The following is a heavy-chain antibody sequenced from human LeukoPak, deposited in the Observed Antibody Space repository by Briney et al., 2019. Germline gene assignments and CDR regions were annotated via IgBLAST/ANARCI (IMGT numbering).Heavy chain of an antibody. J-gene: IGHJ4*02. V-gene: IGHV4-39*07. CDR3: ASAGANSGSYYPYFDY. Sequence: PSETLSLTCTVSGGSISSSSYYWGWIRQPPGKGLEWIGSIYYSGSTYYNPPLKSRVTISVDTSKNQFSLKLSSVTAADTAVYYCASAGANSGSYYPYFDYWGQGTLVTVSS. CDR2: IYYSGST. D-gene: IGHD1-26*01. CDR1: GGSISSSSYY.